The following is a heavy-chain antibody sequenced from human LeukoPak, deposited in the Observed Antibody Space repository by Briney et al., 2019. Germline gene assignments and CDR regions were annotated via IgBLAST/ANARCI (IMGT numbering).Heavy chain of an antibody. CDR2: IYTSGST. Sequence: PSETLSLTGTVSGGSISSYYSSWIRQPAGKGLEWIGRIYTSGSTNYNPSLKSRVTMSVDTSKTQFSLKLSSVTAADTAVYYCARAAWHWEFDYWGQGTLVTVSS. CDR1: GGSISSYY. D-gene: IGHD1-26*01. J-gene: IGHJ4*02. CDR3: ARAAWHWEFDY. V-gene: IGHV4-4*07.